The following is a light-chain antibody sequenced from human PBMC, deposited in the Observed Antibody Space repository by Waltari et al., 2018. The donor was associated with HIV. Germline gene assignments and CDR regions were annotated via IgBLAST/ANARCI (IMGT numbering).Light chain of an antibody. CDR1: SGSIATNY. CDR3: QSYDNTDVV. CDR2: EDN. J-gene: IGLJ2*01. V-gene: IGLV6-57*01. Sequence: NFILTQPHSVSESPGKTVTIPCTRSSGSIATNYVQWYQLRPGTSPTTVIYEDNQRPSWVPDLFSGSIDSSSNSACLTISGLKTEDEADYYCQSYDNTDVVFGGGTKLTVL.